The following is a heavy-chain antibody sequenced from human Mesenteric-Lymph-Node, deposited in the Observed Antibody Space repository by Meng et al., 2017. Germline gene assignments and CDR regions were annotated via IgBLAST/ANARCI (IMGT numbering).Heavy chain of an antibody. CDR1: GFSFDNHA. J-gene: IGHJ4*02. V-gene: IGHV3-30-3*02. CDR2: ISYDGRDK. Sequence: GESLKISCAASGFSFDNHAMHCVRQAPGKGLEWVALISYDGRDKNYGDSVKGRFTISRDNSKNTVYLQMNSLRAEDTAVYYCAKMTPGWDWGQGTLVTVSS. CDR3: AKMTPGWD. D-gene: IGHD3-16*01.